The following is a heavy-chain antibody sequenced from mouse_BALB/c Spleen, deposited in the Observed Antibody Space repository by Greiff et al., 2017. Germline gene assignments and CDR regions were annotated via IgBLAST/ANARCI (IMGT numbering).Heavy chain of an antibody. CDR2: ISDGGSYT. CDR1: GFTFSDYY. D-gene: IGHD2-14*01. CDR3: ARDLGVRRPGGFAY. Sequence: EVQVVESGGGLVKPGGSLKLSCAASGFTFSDYYMYWVRQTPEKRLEWVATISDGGSYTYYPDSVKGRFTISRDNAKNNLYLQMSSLKSEDTAMYYCARDLGVRRPGGFAYWGQGTLVTVSA. J-gene: IGHJ3*01. V-gene: IGHV5-4*02.